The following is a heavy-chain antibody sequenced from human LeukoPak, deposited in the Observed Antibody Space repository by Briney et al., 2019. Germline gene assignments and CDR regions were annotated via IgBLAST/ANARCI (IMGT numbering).Heavy chain of an antibody. V-gene: IGHV4-39*07. D-gene: IGHD6-13*01. CDR1: GGSISSSSYY. Sequence: PSETLSLTCTVSGGSISSSSYYWSRIRQPPGKGLEWIGEINHSGSTNYNPSLKSRVTISVDTSKNQFSLKLSSVTAADTAVYYCARGWEQQRPFDYWGQGTLVTVSS. CDR3: ARGWEQQRPFDY. J-gene: IGHJ4*02. CDR2: INHSGST.